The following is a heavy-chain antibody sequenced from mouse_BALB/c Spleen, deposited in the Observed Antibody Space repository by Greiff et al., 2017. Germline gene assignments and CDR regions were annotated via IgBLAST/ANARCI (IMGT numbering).Heavy chain of an antibody. Sequence: EVMLVESGGGLVKPGGSLKLSCAASGFTFSSYAMSWVRQSPEKRLEWVAEISSGGSYTYYPDTVTGRFTISRDNAKNTLYLEMSSLRSEDTAMYYCAREGGNYAWFAYWGQGTLVTVSA. V-gene: IGHV5-9-4*01. J-gene: IGHJ3*01. CDR2: ISSGGSYT. CDR1: GFTFSSYA. CDR3: AREGGNYAWFAY. D-gene: IGHD2-1*01.